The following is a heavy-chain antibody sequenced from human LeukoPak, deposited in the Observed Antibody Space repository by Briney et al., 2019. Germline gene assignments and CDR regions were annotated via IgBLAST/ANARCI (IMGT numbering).Heavy chain of an antibody. D-gene: IGHD4-17*01. CDR3: ARVSDYGSGY. CDR2: INPNSGGT. V-gene: IGHV1-2*02. Sequence: ASVKVSCKASGYTFTGYYMHWVRQAPGQGLEWMGWINPNSGGTNYAQKFQGRVTMTRDTSIRTAYMELSRLRSDDTAVYYCARVSDYGSGYWGQGTLVTVSS. J-gene: IGHJ4*02. CDR1: GYTFTGYY.